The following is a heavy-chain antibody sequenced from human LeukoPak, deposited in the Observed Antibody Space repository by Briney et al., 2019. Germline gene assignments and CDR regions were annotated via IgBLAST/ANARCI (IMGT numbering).Heavy chain of an antibody. D-gene: IGHD4-23*01. Sequence: SGPTLVKPTQTLTLTCTFSGFSLSTSGVGVGWIRQPPGKALEWLALIYWDDDKRYSPSLKSRLTITKDTSKNQVLLTMINMDPVDTATYYREHRRIGKYGFNWFDPWGQGTLVTVSS. V-gene: IGHV2-5*02. CDR3: EHRRIGKYGFNWFDP. J-gene: IGHJ5*02. CDR1: GFSLSTSGVG. CDR2: IYWDDDK.